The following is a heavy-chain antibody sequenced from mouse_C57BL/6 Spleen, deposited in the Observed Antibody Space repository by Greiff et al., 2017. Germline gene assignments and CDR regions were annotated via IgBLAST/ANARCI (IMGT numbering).Heavy chain of an antibody. CDR1: GYTFTSYT. CDR2: INPSSGYT. V-gene: IGHV1-4*01. J-gene: IGHJ4*01. CDR3: ARKNVGDYYAMDY. Sequence: QVQLQQSGAELARPGASVKMSCKASGYTFTSYTMHWVKQRPGQGLEWIGYINPSSGYTKYNQKFKDKATLTADKSSSTAYMQLSSLTSEDSVVYYCARKNVGDYYAMDYWGQGTSVTVSS.